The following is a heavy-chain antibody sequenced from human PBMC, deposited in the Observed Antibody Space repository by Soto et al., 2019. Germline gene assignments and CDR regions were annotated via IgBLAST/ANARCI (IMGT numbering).Heavy chain of an antibody. CDR1: GGSISSGDYY. Sequence: SETLSLTCTVSGGSISSGDYYWSWIRQPPGKGLEWIGYIYYSGSTYYNPSLKSRVTISVDTSKNQFSLKLSSVTAADTAVYYCARKGGPYCSSTSCYMTWFDPWGQGTLVTVSS. J-gene: IGHJ5*02. D-gene: IGHD2-2*02. CDR2: IYYSGST. CDR3: ARKGGPYCSSTSCYMTWFDP. V-gene: IGHV4-30-4*01.